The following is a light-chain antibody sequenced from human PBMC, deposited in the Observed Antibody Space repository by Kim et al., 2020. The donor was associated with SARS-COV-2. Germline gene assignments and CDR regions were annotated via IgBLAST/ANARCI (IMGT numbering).Light chain of an antibody. J-gene: IGKJ5*01. CDR1: RQVIGY. CDR2: DAA. Sequence: AALGDEGAITCRASRQVIGYLVRYQQKPAEEPTLLIYDAASKLNGVPSRFSSSGSGTEFTLTISSLQPADSAAYYCRHHSNYPITFGRGTQLEIK. CDR3: RHHSNYPIT. V-gene: IGKV1-5*01.